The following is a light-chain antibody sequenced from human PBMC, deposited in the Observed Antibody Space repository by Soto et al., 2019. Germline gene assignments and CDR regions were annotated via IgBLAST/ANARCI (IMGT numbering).Light chain of an antibody. CDR3: QQSYDMPWT. Sequence: IQMTQSPPSLSASVGDRVTITCRASQSISTSLNWFQQKPGEAPKLLIYAASSLQSGVPSRFSGSGSGTDFTLTISSLQPEDFAAYYCQQSYDMPWTFGQGTKVDIK. J-gene: IGKJ1*01. V-gene: IGKV1-39*01. CDR2: AAS. CDR1: QSISTS.